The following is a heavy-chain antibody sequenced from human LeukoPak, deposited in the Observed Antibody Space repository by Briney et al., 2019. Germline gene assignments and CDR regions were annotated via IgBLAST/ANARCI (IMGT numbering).Heavy chain of an antibody. J-gene: IGHJ4*02. CDR3: ARGLGVLRFLEWLGYFDY. Sequence: ASVKVSCKASGYTFTSYDINWVRQATGQGLEWMGRMNPNSGNTGYAQKFQGRVTITRNTSISTAYMELSSLRSEDTAVYYCARGLGVLRFLEWLGYFDYWGQGTLVTVSS. CDR1: GYTFTSYD. CDR2: MNPNSGNT. D-gene: IGHD3-3*01. V-gene: IGHV1-8*03.